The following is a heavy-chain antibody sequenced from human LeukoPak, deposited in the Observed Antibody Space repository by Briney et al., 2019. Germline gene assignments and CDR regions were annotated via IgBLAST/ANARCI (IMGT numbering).Heavy chain of an antibody. Sequence: ASVKVSCKASGYPFTKFYMHWVRQAPGHGLEWMGLMSPHGDSTLYSQKFQGRVTITRDTSTSTVYMELSSLRSEDTAVYYCARDNSGTVKGECSGACYWWFDPWGQGTLVTVSS. CDR2: MSPHGDST. D-gene: IGHD6-19*01. CDR3: ARDNSGTVKGECSGACYWWFDP. V-gene: IGHV1-46*01. CDR1: GYPFTKFY. J-gene: IGHJ5*02.